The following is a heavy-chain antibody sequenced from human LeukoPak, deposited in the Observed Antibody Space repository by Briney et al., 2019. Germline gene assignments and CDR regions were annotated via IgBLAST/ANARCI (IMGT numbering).Heavy chain of an antibody. J-gene: IGHJ4*02. Sequence: GGSLRLSCAASGFTVDSNYMNWVRQAPGKGLEWVSVVYSGGTIYYADSVKGRFTISRDLSTNMLYLRMNSLRADDTALYYCARGLLSRDGYKSFYFDYWGQGTLVTVSS. CDR1: GFTVDSNY. CDR2: VYSGGTI. CDR3: ARGLLSRDGYKSFYFDY. V-gene: IGHV3-66*01. D-gene: IGHD5-24*01.